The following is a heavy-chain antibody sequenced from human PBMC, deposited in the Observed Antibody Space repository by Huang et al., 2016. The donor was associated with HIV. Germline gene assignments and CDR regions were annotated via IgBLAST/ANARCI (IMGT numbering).Heavy chain of an antibody. Sequence: QVQLVESGGGVVQPGRSLRLSCAASGFTFSSYGMHWVRQAPGKGLEWVAVLSYDGSNKYYADSVKGRFTISRDNSKNTLYLQMNSLRAEDTAVYYCAKAEYYDILTGYMGGYYYYGMDVWGQGTTVTVSS. V-gene: IGHV3-30*18. J-gene: IGHJ6*02. D-gene: IGHD3-9*01. CDR2: LSYDGSNK. CDR3: AKAEYYDILTGYMGGYYYYGMDV. CDR1: GFTFSSYG.